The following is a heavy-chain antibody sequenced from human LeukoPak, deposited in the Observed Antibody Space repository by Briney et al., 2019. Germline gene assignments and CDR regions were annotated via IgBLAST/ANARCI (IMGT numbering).Heavy chain of an antibody. CDR2: IYYSGST. J-gene: IGHJ3*02. D-gene: IGHD5-18*01. Sequence: PSETLSLTCTVSGGSISSSSYYWGWIRQPPGKGLEWIGSIYYSGSTYYNPSLKSRVTISVDTSKNQFSLKLSSVTAADTAVYYCASRVGYSYGSSPNDAFDIWGQGTMVTVSS. V-gene: IGHV4-39*01. CDR1: GGSISSSSYY. CDR3: ASRVGYSYGSSPNDAFDI.